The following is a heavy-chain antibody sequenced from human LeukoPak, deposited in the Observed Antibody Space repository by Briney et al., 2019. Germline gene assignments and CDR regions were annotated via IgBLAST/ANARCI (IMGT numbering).Heavy chain of an antibody. D-gene: IGHD3-10*01. CDR1: GGSISSYY. CDR2: IYTSGST. CDR3: AREVKGSSMVRGVIERYFDY. Sequence: PSETLSLTCTVSGGSISSYYWSWIRQPAGKGLEWIGRIYTSGSTNYNPSLKSRVTMSVDTSKNQFSLKLSSVTAADTAVYYCAREVKGSSMVRGVIERYFDYWGQGTLVTVSS. V-gene: IGHV4-4*07. J-gene: IGHJ4*02.